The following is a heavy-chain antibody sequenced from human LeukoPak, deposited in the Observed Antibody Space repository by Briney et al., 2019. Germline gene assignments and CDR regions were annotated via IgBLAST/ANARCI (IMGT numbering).Heavy chain of an antibody. J-gene: IGHJ5*02. CDR1: GYTFTSYY. CDR3: ATGGRDILTGYSNWFDP. V-gene: IGHV1-46*01. Sequence: GASVTVSCTASGYTFTSYYMHWVRQAPGQGLEWMGIINPSGGSTSYAQKFQGRVTITRDTSTSTVYMELSSLRSEDTAVYYCATGGRDILTGYSNWFDPWGQGTLVTVSS. D-gene: IGHD3-9*01. CDR2: INPSGGST.